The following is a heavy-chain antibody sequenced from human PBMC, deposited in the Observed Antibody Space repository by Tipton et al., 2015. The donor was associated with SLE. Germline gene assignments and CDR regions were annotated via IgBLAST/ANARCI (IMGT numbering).Heavy chain of an antibody. CDR2: IYYSGST. J-gene: IGHJ3*02. V-gene: IGHV4-38-2*01. Sequence: TLSLTCAVSGYSISSGYYWGWIRQPPGKGLEWIGSIYYSGSTYYNPTLKSRVTISVDTSKNQFSLKLSSVTAADTAVYYCARRVPAAMGDHDAFDIWGQGTMVTVSS. CDR1: GYSISSGYY. CDR3: ARRVPAAMGDHDAFDI. D-gene: IGHD2-2*01.